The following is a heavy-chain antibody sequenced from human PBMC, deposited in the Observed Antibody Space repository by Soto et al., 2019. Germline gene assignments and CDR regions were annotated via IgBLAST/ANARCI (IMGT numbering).Heavy chain of an antibody. V-gene: IGHV2-5*02. D-gene: IGHD6-19*01. CDR3: AHRRIGVSQWNYGDFDY. CDR1: GFSLSTSGVG. CDR2: TYWDDDK. J-gene: IGHJ4*02. Sequence: QITLKESGPTLMKPTQTLTLTCTFSGFSLSTSGVGVGWVRQPPGKALEWLVFTYWDDDKRYSPSLRSRLTITKDTSKNQVVLTMTNVDPVDTATYFCAHRRIGVSQWNYGDFDYWGQETLVTVSS.